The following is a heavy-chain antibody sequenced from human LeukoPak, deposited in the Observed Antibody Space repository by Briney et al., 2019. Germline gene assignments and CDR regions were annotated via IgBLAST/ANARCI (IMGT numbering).Heavy chain of an antibody. CDR1: GGSISSHY. CDR2: IYYSGST. V-gene: IGHV4-59*11. D-gene: IGHD5-24*01. Sequence: PSETLSLTCTVSGGSISSHYWSWIRQPPGKGLVWIGYIYYSGSTNYNPSLKSRVTISVDTSKNQFSLKLSSVTAADTAVYYCARSQRDGYNFSIWDYWGQGTLVTVSS. CDR3: ARSQRDGYNFSIWDY. J-gene: IGHJ4*02.